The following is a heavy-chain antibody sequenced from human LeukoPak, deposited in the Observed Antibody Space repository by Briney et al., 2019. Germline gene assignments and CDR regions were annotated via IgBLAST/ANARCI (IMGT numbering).Heavy chain of an antibody. CDR3: ARAEKYSSSTYYFDY. CDR1: GGSISSYY. Sequence: SETLSLTCTVSGGSISSYYWSWIRQPPGKGLEWIGYIYYSGSTNYNPSLKSRVTISVDTSKNQFSLKLSSVTAADTAVYYCARAEKYSSSTYYFDYWGQGTLVTVSS. CDR2: IYYSGST. V-gene: IGHV4-59*01. D-gene: IGHD6-6*01. J-gene: IGHJ4*02.